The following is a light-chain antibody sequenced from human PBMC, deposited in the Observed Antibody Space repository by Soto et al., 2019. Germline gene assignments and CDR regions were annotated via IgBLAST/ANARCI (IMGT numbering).Light chain of an antibody. V-gene: IGKV1-5*03. CDR1: QSISSW. J-gene: IGKJ5*01. Sequence: DIQMTQSPSTLSASVVDRVTITCRASQSISSWLAWYQQKPGKAPKLLIYKASSLESGVPSRFSGSGSGTEFTLTISSLQPDDFATYYCQQYNSYPITFGQGTRLENK. CDR3: QQYNSYPIT. CDR2: KAS.